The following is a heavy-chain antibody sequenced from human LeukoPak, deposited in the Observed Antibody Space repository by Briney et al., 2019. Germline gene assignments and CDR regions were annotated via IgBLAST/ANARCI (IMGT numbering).Heavy chain of an antibody. CDR3: ASRLEVGATDYDY. D-gene: IGHD1-26*01. V-gene: IGHV1-69*04. J-gene: IGHJ4*02. CDR2: IIPILGIA. Sequence: ATVKVSCKASGGTFSSYAISWVRQAPGQGLEWMGRIIPILGIANYARKFQGRVTITADKSTSTAYMELSSLRSEDTAVYYCASRLEVGATDYDYWGQGTLVTVYS. CDR1: GGTFSSYA.